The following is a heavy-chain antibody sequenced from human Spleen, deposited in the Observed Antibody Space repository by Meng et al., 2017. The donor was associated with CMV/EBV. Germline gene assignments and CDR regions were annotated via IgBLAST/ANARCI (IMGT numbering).Heavy chain of an antibody. CDR2: ISYDGSNK. D-gene: IGHD2-15*01. J-gene: IGHJ4*02. Sequence: GGSLRLSCAASGFTFSSNYMSWVRQAPGKGLEWVAVISYDGSNKYYGDSVKGRFTISRDNSVTTLYLQMNSLRPDDTAVYYCARGPGIGYCSGGGCYGDFDFWGQGALVTVSS. CDR1: GFTFSSNY. V-gene: IGHV3-30*03. CDR3: ARGPGIGYCSGGGCYGDFDF.